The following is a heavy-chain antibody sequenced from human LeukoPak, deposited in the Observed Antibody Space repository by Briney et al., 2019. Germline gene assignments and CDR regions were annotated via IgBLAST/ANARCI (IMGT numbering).Heavy chain of an antibody. Sequence: GGSLRLSCAASGLTFSDYYMSWVRQAPGKGLEWVSYISSGSSTIYYAASVKGRFTISRDNDKNSLYLQMNSLRAEDTAVYYCARDLRYFDWSHFDYWGQGTLVTVSS. CDR1: GLTFSDYY. J-gene: IGHJ4*02. CDR2: ISSGSSTI. V-gene: IGHV3-11*04. D-gene: IGHD3-9*01. CDR3: ARDLRYFDWSHFDY.